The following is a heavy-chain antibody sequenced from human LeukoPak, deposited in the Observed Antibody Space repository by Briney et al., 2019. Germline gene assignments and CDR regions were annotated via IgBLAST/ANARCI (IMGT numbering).Heavy chain of an antibody. D-gene: IGHD4-11*01. Sequence: SETPSLTCTVSGDSISSYYWTWIRQPPGRGLEWIGYIYTSGSTNFNPSLKSRVTMSVDTSKNQFSLKLSSVTAADTAVYYCARQREDSNWFDPWGQGTLVTVSS. CDR1: GDSISSYY. V-gene: IGHV4-4*09. J-gene: IGHJ5*02. CDR2: IYTSGST. CDR3: ARQREDSNWFDP.